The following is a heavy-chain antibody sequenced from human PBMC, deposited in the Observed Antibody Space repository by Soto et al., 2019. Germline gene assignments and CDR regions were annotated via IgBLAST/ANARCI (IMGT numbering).Heavy chain of an antibody. CDR1: GFTFSSYA. CDR3: AKPTVTTGLKVYYYMDV. V-gene: IGHV3-23*01. CDR2: ISGSGGST. J-gene: IGHJ6*03. Sequence: GGSLRLSCAASGFTFSSYAMSWVRQAPGKGLEWVSAISGSGGSTYYADSVKGRFTISRDNSKNTLYLQMNSLRAEDTAVYYCAKPTVTTGLKVYYYMDVWGKGTTVTVSS. D-gene: IGHD4-17*01.